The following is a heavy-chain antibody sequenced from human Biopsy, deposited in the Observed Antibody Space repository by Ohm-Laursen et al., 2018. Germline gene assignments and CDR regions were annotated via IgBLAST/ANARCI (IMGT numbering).Heavy chain of an antibody. CDR3: VKDIRRYFYGMDV. CDR2: IAWNSGHI. Sequence: SLRLSCTASDFTFDDYAMSWVRQRPGKGLEWVSGIAWNSGHIAYADSVKGRFTISRDNAKNVLWLQMNSLRVDDTAMYYCVKDIRRYFYGMDVWGQGTTVTVS. J-gene: IGHJ6*02. V-gene: IGHV3-9*01. D-gene: IGHD3-10*01. CDR1: DFTFDDYA.